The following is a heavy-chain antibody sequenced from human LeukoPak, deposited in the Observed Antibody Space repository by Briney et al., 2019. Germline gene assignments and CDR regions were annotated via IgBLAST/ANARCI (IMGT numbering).Heavy chain of an antibody. Sequence: GGSLRLSCAASGFTFSSYGIHWVRQAPGKGLEWVAFIRFDGTKMYYTDSVKGRFTISRDNSKNTLYLQMNSLRAEDTAVYYCARRIRITRGGGYDYWGQGTLVTVSS. J-gene: IGHJ4*02. CDR2: IRFDGTKM. CDR3: ARRIRITRGGGYDY. CDR1: GFTFSSYG. V-gene: IGHV3-30*02. D-gene: IGHD3-10*01.